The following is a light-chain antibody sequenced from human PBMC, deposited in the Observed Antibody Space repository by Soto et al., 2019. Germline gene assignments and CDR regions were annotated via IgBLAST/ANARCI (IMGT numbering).Light chain of an antibody. CDR3: QQHANWTLT. CDR1: QSVGNN. CDR2: EAS. V-gene: IGKV3-11*01. J-gene: IGKJ4*01. Sequence: EIVLTQSPATLSLSPGERATLSCRASQSVGNNLAWYQQKPGQAPGRLIYEASTRATGIPARVSGSGSGTDFTLTIRSLEPEAFAVYYCQQHANWTLTCGGGTKVDIK.